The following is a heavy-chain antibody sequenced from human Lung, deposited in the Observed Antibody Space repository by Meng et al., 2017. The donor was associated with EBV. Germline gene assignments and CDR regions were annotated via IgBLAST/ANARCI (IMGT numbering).Heavy chain of an antibody. Sequence: QVRLPQWGAGWLKPSETVDRTCGVYGGSLSGYHWSWIRQPPGKGLEWIGEINHSGSTNYNPSLKSRVTISVDTSKNQFSLKLSSVTAADTAVYYCARGRIIGDSSGYSDYWGQGTLVTVSS. CDR2: INHSGST. D-gene: IGHD3-22*01. CDR3: ARGRIIGDSSGYSDY. J-gene: IGHJ4*02. V-gene: IGHV4-34*01. CDR1: GGSLSGYH.